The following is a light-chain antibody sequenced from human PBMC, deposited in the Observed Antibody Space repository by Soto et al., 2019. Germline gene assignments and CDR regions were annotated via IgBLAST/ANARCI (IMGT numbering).Light chain of an antibody. Sequence: ELVLTQSPDTLSLSPGAGATLSCRASQSVSSTYLSWYQQRPSQAPRLLIYGASNRATGIPDRFSGSGYGTHVTLTKSRLEPEDVAVYYCQQYGDSPRTFGQGTKVDI. V-gene: IGKV3-20*01. J-gene: IGKJ1*01. CDR2: GAS. CDR1: QSVSSTY. CDR3: QQYGDSPRT.